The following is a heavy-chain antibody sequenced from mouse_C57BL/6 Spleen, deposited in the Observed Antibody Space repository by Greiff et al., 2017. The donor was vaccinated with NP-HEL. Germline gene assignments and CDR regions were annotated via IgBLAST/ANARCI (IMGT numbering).Heavy chain of an antibody. CDR2: IYPGDGDT. J-gene: IGHJ2*01. D-gene: IGHD1-1*01. CDR1: GYAFSSYW. Sequence: QVHVKQSGAELVKPGASVKISCKASGYAFSSYWMNWVKQRPGKGLEWIGQIYPGDGDTNYNGKFKGKATLTADKSSSTAYMQLSSLTSEDSAVYFCAREYYGENYFDYWGQGTTLTVSS. V-gene: IGHV1-80*01. CDR3: AREYYGENYFDY.